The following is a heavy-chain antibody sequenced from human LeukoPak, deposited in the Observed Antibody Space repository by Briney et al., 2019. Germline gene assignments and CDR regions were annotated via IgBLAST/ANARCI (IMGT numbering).Heavy chain of an antibody. V-gene: IGHV1-2*04. Sequence: ASVKVSCKASGYTFTGYYMHWVRQAPGQGLEWMGWINPNSGGTNYAQKFQGWVTMTRDTSISTAYMELSRLRSDDTAVYYCARDASPRAYYYDSSGYYYDYWGQGTLVTVSS. J-gene: IGHJ4*02. CDR1: GYTFTGYY. CDR2: INPNSGGT. D-gene: IGHD3-22*01. CDR3: ARDASPRAYYYDSSGYYYDY.